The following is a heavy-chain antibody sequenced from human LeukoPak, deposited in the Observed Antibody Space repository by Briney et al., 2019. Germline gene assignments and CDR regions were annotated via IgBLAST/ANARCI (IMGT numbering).Heavy chain of an antibody. CDR2: ISGSGGST. CDR1: GFAFSSYA. Sequence: GGSLRLSCAASGFAFSSYAMSWVRQAPGKGLEWVSAISGSGGSTYYADSVKGRFTISRDNSKNTLYLQMNSLRAEDTAVYYCAKANYVWGSYPLFDYWGQGTLVTVSS. D-gene: IGHD3-16*01. CDR3: AKANYVWGSYPLFDY. V-gene: IGHV3-23*01. J-gene: IGHJ4*02.